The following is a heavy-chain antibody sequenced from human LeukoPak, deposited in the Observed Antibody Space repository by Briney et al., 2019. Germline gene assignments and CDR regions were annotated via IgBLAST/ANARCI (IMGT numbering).Heavy chain of an antibody. CDR2: INPSGGST. J-gene: IGHJ4*02. D-gene: IGHD2-15*01. CDR3: ARVGLGSCYDY. CDR1: GYTFTSYD. Sequence: GASVKVSCKASGYTFTSYDMHWVRQAPGQGLEWMGIINPSGGSTSYAQKFQGRVTMTRDMSTSTVYMELSSLRSEDTAVYYCARVGLGSCYDYWGQGTLVTVSS. V-gene: IGHV1-46*01.